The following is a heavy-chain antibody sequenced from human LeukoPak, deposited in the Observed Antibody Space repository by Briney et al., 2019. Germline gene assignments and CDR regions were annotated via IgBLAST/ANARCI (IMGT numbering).Heavy chain of an antibody. CDR3: AAMTTVVRGRDAFDI. V-gene: IGHV4-31*03. J-gene: IGHJ3*02. D-gene: IGHD4-23*01. Sequence: SETLSLTCTVSGGSISSGGYYWSWIRQHPGKGLEWIGYIYYSGSTYYNPSLKSRVTISVDTSKNQFSLKLSSVTAADTAVYYCAAMTTVVRGRDAFDIWGQGTMVTVSS. CDR2: IYYSGST. CDR1: GGSISSGGYY.